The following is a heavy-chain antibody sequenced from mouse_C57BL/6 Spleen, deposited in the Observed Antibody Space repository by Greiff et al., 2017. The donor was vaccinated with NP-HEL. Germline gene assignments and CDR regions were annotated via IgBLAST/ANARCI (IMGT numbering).Heavy chain of an antibody. CDR2: IHPNSGST. CDR3: ARSFDGKGDWYFDV. D-gene: IGHD2-3*01. V-gene: IGHV1-64*01. CDR1: GYTFTSYW. J-gene: IGHJ1*03. Sequence: QVQLQQPGAELVKPGASVKLSCKASGYTFTSYWMHWVKQRPGQGLEWIGMIHPNSGSTNYNEKFKSKATLTVDKSSSTAYMQLSSLTSEDSAVYYCARSFDGKGDWYFDVWGTGTTVTVSS.